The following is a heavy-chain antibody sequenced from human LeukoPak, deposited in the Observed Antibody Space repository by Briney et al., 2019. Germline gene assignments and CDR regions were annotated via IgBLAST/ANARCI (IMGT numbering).Heavy chain of an antibody. CDR2: ISGSGSTL. V-gene: IGHV3-48*03. D-gene: IGHD3-10*01. J-gene: IGHJ6*03. CDR1: GFIFSSYE. Sequence: GGSLRLSCAASGFIFSSYEMNWVRQAPGKGLEWVSHISGSGSTLNHADSVKGRFSISRDNAKNSLYLQMNSLRAEDTAVYNCARVRKDIQSMVRGQNYYYYMDVWGKGTTVTISS. CDR3: ARVRKDIQSMVRGQNYYYYMDV.